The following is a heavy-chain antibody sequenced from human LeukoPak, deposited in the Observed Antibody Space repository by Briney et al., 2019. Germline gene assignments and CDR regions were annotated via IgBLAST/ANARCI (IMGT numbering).Heavy chain of an antibody. CDR2: ISYSEST. V-gene: IGHV4-59*01. D-gene: IGHD3-3*01. CDR3: ARGLNNRKSGRRFDVFEI. J-gene: IGHJ3*02. CDR1: GGSITSDY. Sequence: PSETLSLTCTVSGGSITSDYWNWIRQPPGKGLEWIGCISYSESTNYNPSLKSRVTISADTSKNQFSLRLSSVTAADTAVYYCARGLNNRKSGRRFDVFEIWGQGTMVTVSS.